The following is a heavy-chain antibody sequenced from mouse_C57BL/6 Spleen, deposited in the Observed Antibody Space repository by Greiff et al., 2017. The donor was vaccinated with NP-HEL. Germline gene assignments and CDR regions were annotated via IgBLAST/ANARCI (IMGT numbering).Heavy chain of an antibody. CDR1: GYAFSSYW. CDR2: IYPGDGDT. Sequence: QVQLQQSGAELVKPGASVKISCKASGYAFSSYWMNWVKQRPGKGLEWIGQIYPGDGDTNYNGKFKGKATLTADKSSSTAYMQLSSLTSEDSAVYFCAAYYYGSSYGGYAMDYWGQGTSVTVSS. J-gene: IGHJ4*01. CDR3: AAYYYGSSYGGYAMDY. D-gene: IGHD1-1*01. V-gene: IGHV1-80*01.